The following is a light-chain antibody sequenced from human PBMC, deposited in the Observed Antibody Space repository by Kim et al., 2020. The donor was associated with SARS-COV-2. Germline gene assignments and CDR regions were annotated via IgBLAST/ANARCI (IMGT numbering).Light chain of an antibody. CDR1: RSNIGTNT. CDR2: NNN. CDR3: AAWDDGMNGYV. V-gene: IGLV1-44*01. J-gene: IGLJ1*01. Sequence: ELTQPPSASGTPGQRVTISCSGSRSNIGTNTVNWYQQLPGTAPKLLIYNNNQRPSGVPDRFSASKSGTAASLAISGLQSEHEADYYCAAWDDGMNGYVFGTGTKVTVL.